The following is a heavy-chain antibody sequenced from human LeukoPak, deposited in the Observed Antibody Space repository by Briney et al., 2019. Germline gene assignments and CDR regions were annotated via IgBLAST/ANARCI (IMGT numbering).Heavy chain of an antibody. D-gene: IGHD3-10*01. Sequence: SETLSLTCTVSGGSISSSSYYWGWIRQPPGKGLEWIGSIYYSGSTYYNPSLKSRVTISVDTSKNQFSLKLSSVTAADTAVYYCLYGSGSYYDMDLTNWGQGTLVTVSS. CDR3: LYGSGSYYDMDLTN. J-gene: IGHJ4*02. CDR2: IYYSGST. V-gene: IGHV4-39*01. CDR1: GGSISSSSYY.